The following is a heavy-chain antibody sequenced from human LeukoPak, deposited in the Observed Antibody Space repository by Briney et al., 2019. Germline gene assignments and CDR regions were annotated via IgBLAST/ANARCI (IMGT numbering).Heavy chain of an antibody. CDR2: IKQDGSEK. D-gene: IGHD6-13*01. Sequence: GGSLRLSCAASGFAFSSYWMSWVRQAPGKGLEWVANIKQDGSEKYYVDSVKGRFTISRDNAKNSLYLQMNSLRAEDTAVYYCARDRWQQPVFFDYWGQGTLVTVSS. CDR1: GFAFSSYW. CDR3: ARDRWQQPVFFDY. V-gene: IGHV3-7*01. J-gene: IGHJ4*02.